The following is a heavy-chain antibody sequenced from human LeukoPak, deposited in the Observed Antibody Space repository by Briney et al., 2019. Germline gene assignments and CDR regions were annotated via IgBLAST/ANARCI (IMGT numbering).Heavy chain of an antibody. CDR2: ISSSSYI. CDR3: ARSGYYDSSGYPFDY. V-gene: IGHV3-21*01. CDR1: GFTFSSYS. J-gene: IGHJ4*02. D-gene: IGHD3-22*01. Sequence: PGGSLRLSCAASGFTFSSYSMNWVRQAPGKGLEWVSSISSSSYIYYADSVKGRFTISRDNAKSSLYLQMSSLRAEDTAVYYCARSGYYDSSGYPFDYWGQGTLVTVSS.